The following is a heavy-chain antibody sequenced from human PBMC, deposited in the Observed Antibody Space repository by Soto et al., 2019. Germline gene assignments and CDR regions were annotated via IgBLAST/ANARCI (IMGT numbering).Heavy chain of an antibody. V-gene: IGHV3-23*01. CDR3: ARRGPGTYLDY. CDR2: ISGSGDST. CDR1: GFTFSSYA. J-gene: IGHJ4*02. Sequence: EVQLLDSGGGLVQPGGSLRLSCAASGFTFSSYAMNWVRQAPGKGLEWVSVISGSGDSTYYADSVKGRFTISRDNSKNPLYLQRNSLRTADTAVYYCARRGPGTYLDYWGQGTLVTVSS. D-gene: IGHD6-13*01.